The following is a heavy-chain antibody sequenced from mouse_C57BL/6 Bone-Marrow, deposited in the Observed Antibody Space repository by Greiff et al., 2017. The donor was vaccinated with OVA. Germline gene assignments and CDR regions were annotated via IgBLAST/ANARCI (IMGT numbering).Heavy chain of an antibody. Sequence: EVQVVESGGGLVQPKGSLKLSCAASGFSFNTYAMNWVRQAPGKGLEWVARIRSKSNNYATYYADSVKDRFTISRDDSESMLYLQMNNLKTEDTAMYYCVRLAFYAMDYWGQGTSVTVSS. CDR3: VRLAFYAMDY. V-gene: IGHV10-1*01. CDR1: GFSFNTYA. CDR2: IRSKSNNYAT. J-gene: IGHJ4*01.